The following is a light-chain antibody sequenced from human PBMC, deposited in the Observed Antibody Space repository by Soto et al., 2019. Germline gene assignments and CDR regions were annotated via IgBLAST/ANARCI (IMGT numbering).Light chain of an antibody. CDR3: QQRSNWPT. CDR2: DAS. V-gene: IGKV3-11*01. Sequence: EIVLTQSPATLSFSPGERATLSCRASQSVSSYLAWYQRKPGQAPRLLIYDASNRATGIPARFSGSGSGTDFTLTISSLEPEDFAVYYCQQRSNWPTFGQGTKVDIK. CDR1: QSVSSY. J-gene: IGKJ1*01.